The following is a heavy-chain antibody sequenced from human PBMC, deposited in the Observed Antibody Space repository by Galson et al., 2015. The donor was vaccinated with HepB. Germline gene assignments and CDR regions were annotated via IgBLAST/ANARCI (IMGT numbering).Heavy chain of an antibody. CDR1: GFTFNTYA. D-gene: IGHD1-26*01. J-gene: IGHJ3*02. CDR2: ITDSGGFT. V-gene: IGHV3-23*01. Sequence: SLRLSCAASGFTFNTYAMSWVRQAPGKGLEWVSAITDSGGFTYYADSVKGRFTISRDNSKNTLYLQMNSLRAEDTAVYYCAKSYGGSYYGSAFDIWGQGTMVTVSS. CDR3: AKSYGGSYYGSAFDI.